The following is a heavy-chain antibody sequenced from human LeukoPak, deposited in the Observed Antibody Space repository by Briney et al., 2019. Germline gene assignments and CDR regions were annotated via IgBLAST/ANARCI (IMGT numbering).Heavy chain of an antibody. CDR1: GYSFTSYY. V-gene: IGHV1-46*01. J-gene: IGHJ4*02. CDR2: INPSGGST. Sequence: ASVKVSCKASGYSFTSYYMHWVRQAPGRGLEWMGIINPSGGSTSYAQKFQGRVTMTRDTSTSTVYMELSSLRSEDTAVFYCARGPSLAYCGGDCYYFDYWGQGTLVTVSS. CDR3: ARGPSLAYCGGDCYYFDY. D-gene: IGHD2-21*02.